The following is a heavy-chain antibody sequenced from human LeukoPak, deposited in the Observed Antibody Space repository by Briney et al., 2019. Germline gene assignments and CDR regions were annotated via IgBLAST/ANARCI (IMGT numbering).Heavy chain of an antibody. Sequence: GGSLRLSCAAFGFTLRTYSMHWIRQAPGRGLEYVSAINYNEGGTYYANSVKGRFTISRDNSKNTLHLQMGSLRSEDMAVYYCARVGDPGAFDIWGQGTVVTVSS. J-gene: IGHJ3*02. D-gene: IGHD3-10*01. CDR1: GFTLRTYS. V-gene: IGHV3-64*01. CDR2: INYNEGGT. CDR3: ARVGDPGAFDI.